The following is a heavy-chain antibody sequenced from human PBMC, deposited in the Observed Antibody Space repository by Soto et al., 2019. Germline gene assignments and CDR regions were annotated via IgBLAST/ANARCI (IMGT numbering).Heavy chain of an antibody. CDR2: IIAMFRSA. Sequence: VQLVQSGAEVKKSGSSVKVSCKASGGTFNRYAISWVRQAPGQGLEWMGGIIAMFRSANYAQKFQGRVTITADESSNTAYMEMSTLRSDDTAVYYCAREGGHNYGLGRGHPFDSWGQGTLVTVSS. V-gene: IGHV1-69*01. CDR1: GGTFNRYA. CDR3: AREGGHNYGLGRGHPFDS. J-gene: IGHJ5*01. D-gene: IGHD4-17*01.